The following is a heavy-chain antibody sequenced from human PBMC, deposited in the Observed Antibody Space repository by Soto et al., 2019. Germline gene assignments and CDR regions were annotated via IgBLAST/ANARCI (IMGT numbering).Heavy chain of an antibody. V-gene: IGHV4-31*03. CDR1: GGSLNNGFF. CDR2: ISYSGST. Sequence: SETLSLTCTVSGGSLNNGFFWSWVRQQPGKGLEWIGHISYSGSTSYNPSLKSRLTMSVDTSENQFSLKLTSVTAADTAVYYCARDLWGYCGTDCYPLDVWGQGTTVS. J-gene: IGHJ6*02. D-gene: IGHD2-21*02. CDR3: ARDLWGYCGTDCYPLDV.